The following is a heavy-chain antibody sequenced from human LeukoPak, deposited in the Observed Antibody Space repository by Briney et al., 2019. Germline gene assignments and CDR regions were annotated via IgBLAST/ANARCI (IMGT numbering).Heavy chain of an antibody. V-gene: IGHV4-61*01. CDR3: ARDRSSGWYNNWFDP. J-gene: IGHJ5*02. Sequence: SETLSLTCTVSGGSFSSGSYYWSWIRQPPGTGLEWIGYIYYSGSTNYNPSLKSRVTISVDTSKNQFSLKLSSVTAADTAVYYCARDRSSGWYNNWFDPWGQGTLVTVSS. CDR1: GGSFSSGSYY. CDR2: IYYSGST. D-gene: IGHD6-19*01.